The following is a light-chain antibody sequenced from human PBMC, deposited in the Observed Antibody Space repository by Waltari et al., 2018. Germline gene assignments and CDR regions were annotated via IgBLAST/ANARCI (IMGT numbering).Light chain of an antibody. CDR1: QSVSNN. J-gene: IGKJ4*01. CDR2: DTS. CDR3: QQYNNWPPLT. V-gene: IGKV3D-15*01. Sequence: EIVMTQSPATLSASPGERAPLPCRASQSVSNNLAWYQQKPGQAPRLLIYDTSTRATGIPARFSGSGSGTEFTLTISSLQSEDFAVYYCQQYNNWPPLTFGGGTKVEIK.